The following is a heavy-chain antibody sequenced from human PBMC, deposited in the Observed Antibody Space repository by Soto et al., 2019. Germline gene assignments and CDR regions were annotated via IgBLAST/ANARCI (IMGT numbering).Heavy chain of an antibody. Sequence: QVQLVQSGAEVKKPGSSVKVSCKASGGTFSSYAISWVRQAPGQGLEWMGGIIPIFGTANYAQKFQGRVTITADESTSTAYMELSSLRSEDTAVYYCARGRYCSKSSCYSYYYLYDMDVWGHGTTVTVSS. J-gene: IGHJ6*02. D-gene: IGHD2-2*01. CDR3: ARGRYCSKSSCYSYYYLYDMDV. CDR2: IIPIFGTA. V-gene: IGHV1-69*01. CDR1: GGTFSSYA.